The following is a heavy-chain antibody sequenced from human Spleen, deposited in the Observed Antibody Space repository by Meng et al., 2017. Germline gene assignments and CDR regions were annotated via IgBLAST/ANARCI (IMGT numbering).Heavy chain of an antibody. Sequence: SLKISCAASGFTFDDYAMHWVRQAPGKGLEWVAGISWNSGVLNYADSVKGRFAISRDNSKNTLYLQMNSLRAEDTAVYYCAREEYYGSGSPRLYYFDYWGQGTLVTVAA. J-gene: IGHJ4*02. CDR3: AREEYYGSGSPRLYYFDY. D-gene: IGHD3-10*01. CDR1: GFTFDDYA. CDR2: ISWNSGVL. V-gene: IGHV3-9*01.